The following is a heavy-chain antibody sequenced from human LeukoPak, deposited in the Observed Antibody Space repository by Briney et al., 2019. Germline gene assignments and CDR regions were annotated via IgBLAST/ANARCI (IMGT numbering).Heavy chain of an antibody. CDR2: IIPIFGTA. CDR1: GGTFSSYA. Sequence: SVKVSCKASGGTFSSYAISWVRQAPGQGLEWMGGIIPIFGTASYAQKFQGRVTITADESTSTAYMELSSLRSEDTAVYYCAREGAHHIAAAGDFDYWGQGTLVTVSS. CDR3: AREGAHHIAAAGDFDY. D-gene: IGHD6-13*01. J-gene: IGHJ4*02. V-gene: IGHV1-69*13.